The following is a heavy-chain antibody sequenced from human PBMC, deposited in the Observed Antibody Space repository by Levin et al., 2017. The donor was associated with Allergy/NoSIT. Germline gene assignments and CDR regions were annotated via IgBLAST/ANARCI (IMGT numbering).Heavy chain of an antibody. CDR2: ISGSGGST. CDR3: AKGLVVVIIDY. V-gene: IGHV3-23*01. D-gene: IGHD3-22*01. CDR1: GFTFSSYA. J-gene: IGHJ4*02. Sequence: ETLSLTCAASGFTFSSYAMSWVRQAPGKGLEWVSAISGSGGSTYYADSVKGRFTISRDNSKNTLYLQMNSLRAEDTAVYYCAKGLVVVIIDYWGQGTLVTVSS.